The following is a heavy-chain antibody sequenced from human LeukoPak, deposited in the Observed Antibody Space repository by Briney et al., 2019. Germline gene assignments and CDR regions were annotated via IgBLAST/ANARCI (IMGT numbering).Heavy chain of an antibody. Sequence: GGSLRLSCAASGFTFSSYWMHWVRQAPGKGLAWVSRINSDGSSTSYADSVKGRFTISRDNAKNTLYLQMNSLRAEDTAVYYCARDLYSSDYGFDYWGQGTLVTVSS. J-gene: IGHJ4*02. CDR3: ARDLYSSDYGFDY. D-gene: IGHD4-17*01. CDR1: GFTFSSYW. CDR2: INSDGSST. V-gene: IGHV3-74*01.